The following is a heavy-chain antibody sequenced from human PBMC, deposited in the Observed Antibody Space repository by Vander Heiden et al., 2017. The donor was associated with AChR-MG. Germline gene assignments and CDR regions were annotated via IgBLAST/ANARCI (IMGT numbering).Heavy chain of an antibody. CDR2: IKQDGSEK. CDR3: ARDHYGDYGYRYFDL. D-gene: IGHD4-17*01. V-gene: IGHV3-7*03. J-gene: IGHJ2*01. CDR1: GFTFSGYW. Sequence: EVQLVESGGGLVQPGGSLRLSCAASGFTFSGYWVSWVRQAPGKGLEWVANIKQDGSEKYYVDSVKGRFTISRDNAKNSLYLQMNSLRAEDTAVYYCARDHYGDYGYRYFDLWGRGTLVTVSS.